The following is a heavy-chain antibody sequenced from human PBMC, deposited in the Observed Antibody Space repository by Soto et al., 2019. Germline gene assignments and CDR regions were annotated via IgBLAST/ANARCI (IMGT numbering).Heavy chain of an antibody. V-gene: IGHV3-30*18. CDR3: AKEWSSSGWYNLFDP. D-gene: IGHD2-2*01. Sequence: QVQMVESGGVVVQPGTSLRLSCATSGFTFSTSGMHWVRQAPGTGLEWVAMISHDGSVTYYTDSVQGPFTISRDTPKNPPYLQMNRLRGAVTVSCHCAKEWSSSGWYNLFDPWDQGTRVTVS. CDR1: GFTFSTSG. CDR2: ISHDGSVT. J-gene: IGHJ5*02.